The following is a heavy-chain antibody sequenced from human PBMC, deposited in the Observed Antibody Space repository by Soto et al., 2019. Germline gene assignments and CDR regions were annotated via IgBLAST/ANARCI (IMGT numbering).Heavy chain of an antibody. V-gene: IGHV4-59*01. D-gene: IGHD6-25*01. CDR1: GGSISTYY. CDR3: ARDQLSSGLYVWFDP. CDR2: IYYDGST. Sequence: PSETLSLTCTVSGGSISTYYWSWIRQPPWKGLEWIGYIYYDGSTSYDPSLRGRVTISVDTSKNQFSLILSSVTSADTAVYYCARDQLSSGLYVWFDPWGQGTLVTVSS. J-gene: IGHJ5*02.